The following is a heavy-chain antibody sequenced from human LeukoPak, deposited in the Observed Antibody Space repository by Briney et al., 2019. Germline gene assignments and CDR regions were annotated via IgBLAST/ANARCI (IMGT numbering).Heavy chain of an antibody. D-gene: IGHD6-19*01. J-gene: IGHJ4*02. V-gene: IGHV3-48*03. CDR2: ISSSGSTI. Sequence: GGSLRLSCAASGFTFSSYEMNWVRQAPGKGLEWVSYISSSGSTIYYADSVKGRFTISRDNAKNSLYLQMNSLRAEDTAVYYCARAGYSSGWYGYYFDYWGQGTLVTVSS. CDR3: ARAGYSSGWYGYYFDY. CDR1: GFTFSSYE.